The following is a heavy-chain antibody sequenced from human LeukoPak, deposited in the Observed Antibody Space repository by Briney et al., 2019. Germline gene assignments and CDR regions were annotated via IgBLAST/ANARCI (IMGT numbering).Heavy chain of an antibody. CDR1: GFSFSSYA. Sequence: GGSLRLSCAASGFSFSSYAMSWVRQAPGKGLEWVSGISGRDGSTYYADSVKGRFTISRDNSKNTLYLQMNSLRAEDTAVYYCARGITMVRGVFALDYWGQGTLVTVSS. D-gene: IGHD3-10*01. V-gene: IGHV3-23*01. CDR2: ISGRDGST. J-gene: IGHJ4*02. CDR3: ARGITMVRGVFALDY.